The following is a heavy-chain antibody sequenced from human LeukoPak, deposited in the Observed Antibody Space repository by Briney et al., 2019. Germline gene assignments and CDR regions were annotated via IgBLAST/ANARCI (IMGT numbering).Heavy chain of an antibody. J-gene: IGHJ4*02. D-gene: IGHD6-13*01. V-gene: IGHV1-69*13. Sequence: EASVKVSCKASGGTFSSYAISWVRQAPGQGLEWMGGIIPIFGTANYAQKFQGRVTITADESTSTAYMELSSLRSEDTAVYYCASNGYSSSFQSFDYWGQGTLVTVSS. CDR1: GGTFSSYA. CDR2: IIPIFGTA. CDR3: ASNGYSSSFQSFDY.